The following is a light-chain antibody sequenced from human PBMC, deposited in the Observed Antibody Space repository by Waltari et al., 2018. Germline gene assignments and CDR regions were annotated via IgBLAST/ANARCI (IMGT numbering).Light chain of an antibody. CDR2: DVF. CDR3: CSFAGSYNFGV. Sequence: YHHHPGKAPKRLIYDVFKRHSGVPDRFSGSKAGNTASLTISGLQAEDEADYYCCSFAGSYNFGVFGGGTKLTVL. V-gene: IGLV2-11*01. J-gene: IGLJ3*02.